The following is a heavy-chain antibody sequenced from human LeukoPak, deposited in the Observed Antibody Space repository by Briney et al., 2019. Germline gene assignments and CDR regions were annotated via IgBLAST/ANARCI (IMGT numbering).Heavy chain of an antibody. J-gene: IGHJ4*02. Sequence: PGGSLRLSCAASGFTFSSYGMHWVRQAPGKGLEWVAFIRYDGNNKYYADSVKGRFTISRDNSKNTLYLQMNSLRAEDTAVYYCAKPVATTEVFDYWGQGTLVTVSS. CDR3: AKPVATTEVFDY. V-gene: IGHV3-30*02. CDR2: IRYDGNNK. D-gene: IGHD5-12*01. CDR1: GFTFSSYG.